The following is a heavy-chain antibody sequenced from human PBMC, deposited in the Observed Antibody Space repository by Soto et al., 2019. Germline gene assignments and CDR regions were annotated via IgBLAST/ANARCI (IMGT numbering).Heavy chain of an antibody. CDR3: AKTITTYSGDSRGRGALVDY. V-gene: IGHV3-30*18. Sequence: QVQLVESGGGVVQPGRSLRLSCAASGFTFSTYGMHWVRQPPGKGLGWVAVISSDGKSEHYADPVKGRFSISRDNSKNTLSLQINSLRVEDTAVYYCAKTITTYSGDSRGRGALVDYWGQGTLVTVSS. J-gene: IGHJ4*02. CDR1: GFTFSTYG. CDR2: ISSDGKSE. D-gene: IGHD3-22*01.